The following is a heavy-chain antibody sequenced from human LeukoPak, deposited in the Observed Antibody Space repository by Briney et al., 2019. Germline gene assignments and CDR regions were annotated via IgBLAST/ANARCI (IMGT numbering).Heavy chain of an antibody. CDR2: KWYDGSNK. CDR3: ARGVDTAMVKEPPWFDP. J-gene: IGHJ5*02. D-gene: IGHD5-18*01. Sequence: PGGSLRLSCAASGFTFSSYGMHWVRQATGKALEWVAVKWYDGSNKYYADSVKGRFTISRDNSKNTLYLQMNSLRAEDTAVYYCARGVDTAMVKEPPWFDPWGQGTLVTVSS. V-gene: IGHV3-33*01. CDR1: GFTFSSYG.